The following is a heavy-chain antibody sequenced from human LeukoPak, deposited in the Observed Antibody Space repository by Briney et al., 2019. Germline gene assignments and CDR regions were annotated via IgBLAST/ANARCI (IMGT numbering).Heavy chain of an antibody. D-gene: IGHD5-18*01. CDR1: GFTFSSYA. CDR3: AKGRIGYSYGYSDY. CDR2: IGGSGGST. V-gene: IGHV3-23*01. J-gene: IGHJ4*02. Sequence: GGSLRLSCAASGFTFSSYAMSWVRQAPGKGREWVSTIGGSGGSTYYADSVKGRFTISRDNSKNTLYLQMNSLRAEDMAVYYCAKGRIGYSYGYSDYWGQGTLVTVSS.